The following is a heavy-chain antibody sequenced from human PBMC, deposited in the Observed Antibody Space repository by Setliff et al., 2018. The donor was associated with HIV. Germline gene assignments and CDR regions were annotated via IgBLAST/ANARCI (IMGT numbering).Heavy chain of an antibody. CDR1: GFTFSDYY. D-gene: IGHD2-21*02. J-gene: IGHJ5*01. V-gene: IGHV3-72*01. Sequence: GGSLRLSCAASGFTFSDYYTDWVRQAPGKGLEWVGRIGNKASSYTAEYAASVKGRFTISRDDSQNMVYLQMNSLKTEDTAMYYCTPIHNYTDHCPDSWGQGTLVTVSS. CDR2: IGNKASSYTA. CDR3: TPIHNYTDHCPDS.